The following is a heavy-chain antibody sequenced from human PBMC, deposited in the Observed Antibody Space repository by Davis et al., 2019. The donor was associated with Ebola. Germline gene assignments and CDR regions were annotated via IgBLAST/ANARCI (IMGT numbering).Heavy chain of an antibody. J-gene: IGHJ4*02. CDR3: ASPLGRGSEDDY. CDR2: IIPIFGTA. CDR1: GGTFSSYA. D-gene: IGHD6-25*01. V-gene: IGHV1-69*13. Sequence: SVKVSCKASGGTFSSYAISWVRQAPGQGLEWMGGIIPIFGTANYAQKFQGRVTITADESTSTAYMELSSLRSEVTAVYYCASPLGRGSEDDYWGQGTLVTVSS.